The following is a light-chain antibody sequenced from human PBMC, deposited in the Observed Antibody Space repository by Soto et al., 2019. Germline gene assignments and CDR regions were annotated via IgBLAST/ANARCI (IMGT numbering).Light chain of an antibody. Sequence: DIQMTQSPSSLSASVGDRVTITCQASQDIPNSLNWYQQKPGKAPKLLIYDASNLKTGVPSRFSGSGSGTDFTFTISSLQTEDIATYFCQQYDNLPLTFGGGTKVEIK. CDR2: DAS. J-gene: IGKJ4*01. CDR1: QDIPNS. CDR3: QQYDNLPLT. V-gene: IGKV1-33*01.